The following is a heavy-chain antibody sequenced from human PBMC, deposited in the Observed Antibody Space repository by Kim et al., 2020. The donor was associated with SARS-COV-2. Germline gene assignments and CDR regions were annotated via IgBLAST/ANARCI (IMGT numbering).Heavy chain of an antibody. J-gene: IGHJ3*02. CDR1: GFTFSSYS. D-gene: IGHD1-7*01. CDR2: ISSSSSYI. CDR3: ARDLNWNYFGRDAFDI. Sequence: GGSLRLSCAASGFTFSSYSMNWVRQAPGKGLEWVSSISSSSSYIYYADSVKGRFTISRDNAKNSLYLQMNSLRAEDTAVYYCARDLNWNYFGRDAFDIWGQGTMVTVSS. V-gene: IGHV3-21*01.